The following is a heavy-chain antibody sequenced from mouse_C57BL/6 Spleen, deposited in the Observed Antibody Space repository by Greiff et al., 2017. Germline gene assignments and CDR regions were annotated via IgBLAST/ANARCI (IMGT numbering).Heavy chain of an antibody. CDR1: GYTFTSSW. Sequence: QVQLQQPGAELVKPGASVKLSCKASGYTFTSSWMPWVKQRPGQGLEWIGEIDPSDSYTNYNQKFKGKATLTVDTSSSTAYMQLSSLTSEDSAVYYCARSDGSSYYWYVDVWGTGTTVTVSS. CDR3: ARSDGSSYYWYVDV. J-gene: IGHJ1*03. D-gene: IGHD1-1*01. CDR2: IDPSDSYT. V-gene: IGHV1-50*01.